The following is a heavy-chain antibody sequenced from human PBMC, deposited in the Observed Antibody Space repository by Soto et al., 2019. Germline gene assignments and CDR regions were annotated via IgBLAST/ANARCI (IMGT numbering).Heavy chain of an antibody. CDR1: GGSISSRSYY. CDR3: ARGSYYYDSSGYYPIPLRYYYYGMDV. Sequence: PSETLSLTCTVSGGSISSRSYYWGWIRQPPGKGLEWIQSIYYSGSSYSNPSLRSRVTISVDTSKNQFSLKLNSVTAADTAVYYCARGSYYYDSSGYYPIPLRYYYYGMDVWGQGTTVTVSS. CDR2: IYYSGSS. J-gene: IGHJ6*02. V-gene: IGHV4-39*01. D-gene: IGHD3-22*01.